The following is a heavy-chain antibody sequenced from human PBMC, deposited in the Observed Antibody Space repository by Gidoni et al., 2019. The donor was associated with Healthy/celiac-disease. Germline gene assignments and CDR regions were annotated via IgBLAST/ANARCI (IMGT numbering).Heavy chain of an antibody. CDR2: ISSSSGYI. CDR1: RFPYSRHS. Sequence: VQLVESGGGLVKPGVSLRLSLSASRFPYSRHSMNWVRPAPGKGLEWVSSISSSSGYIYYADSVKGRFTISRDNAKNSLYLQMNSLRAEDTAVYYCAREGPLSMVRGVMFYGMDVWGQGTTVTVSS. D-gene: IGHD3-10*01. J-gene: IGHJ6*02. CDR3: AREGPLSMVRGVMFYGMDV. V-gene: IGHV3-21*01.